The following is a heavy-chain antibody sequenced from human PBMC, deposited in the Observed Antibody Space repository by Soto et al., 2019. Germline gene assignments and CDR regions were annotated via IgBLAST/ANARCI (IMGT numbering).Heavy chain of an antibody. J-gene: IGHJ6*02. D-gene: IGHD5-12*01. Sequence: QVQLVESGGGVVQPGRSLRLSCAASGFTFSSYGMHWVRQAPGKGLEWVAVISYDGSNKYYADSVKGRFTISRDNSKNTLYLQMNSLRAEDTAVYYCAKDGAGVATTSMDVWGQGTTVTVSS. CDR3: AKDGAGVATTSMDV. V-gene: IGHV3-30*18. CDR2: ISYDGSNK. CDR1: GFTFSSYG.